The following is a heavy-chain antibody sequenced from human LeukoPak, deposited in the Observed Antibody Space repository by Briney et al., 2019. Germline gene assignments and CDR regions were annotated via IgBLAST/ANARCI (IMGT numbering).Heavy chain of an antibody. CDR2: IKQDGSEK. D-gene: IGHD6-19*01. Sequence: GGSLRLSCAASGFTFSSYWMSWVRQAPGKGLEWVANIKQDGSEKYYVDSVKGRFTISRDNAKNSLHLQMNSLRAEDTALYYCAKSSGSGWYGSWFDPWGQGTLVTVSS. J-gene: IGHJ5*02. CDR3: AKSSGSGWYGSWFDP. V-gene: IGHV3-7*03. CDR1: GFTFSSYW.